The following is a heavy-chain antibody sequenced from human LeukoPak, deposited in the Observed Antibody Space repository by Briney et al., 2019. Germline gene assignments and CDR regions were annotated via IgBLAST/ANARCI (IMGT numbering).Heavy chain of an antibody. CDR2: ISSSSSTV. Sequence: PGGSLRLSCAASGFTFSTSTMNWVRQAPGKGLEWVSYISSSSSTVYYADSVTGRFTISRDNAKNSLYLQMNSLRAEDTAVYYCARDRGGDYGDLFDYWGQGTLVTVSS. J-gene: IGHJ4*02. D-gene: IGHD4-17*01. CDR3: ARDRGGDYGDLFDY. V-gene: IGHV3-48*01. CDR1: GFTFSTST.